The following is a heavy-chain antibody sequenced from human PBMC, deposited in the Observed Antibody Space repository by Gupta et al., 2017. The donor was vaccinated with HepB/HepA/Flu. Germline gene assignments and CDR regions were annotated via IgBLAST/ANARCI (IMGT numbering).Heavy chain of an antibody. CDR1: GFSLSASGVG. J-gene: IGHJ3*02. Sequence: QITLKESGPTLVNPTQTLTLTCTFSGFSLSASGVGVGWIRQPPGKALEWLAVIYWNDDKRYSPSLMSRLTITKDTSKNQVVLTMTNMDPVDTATYYCAHRIRRSVEVGATTTGAFDIWGQGTMVTVSS. CDR3: AHRIRRSVEVGATTTGAFDI. D-gene: IGHD1-26*01. CDR2: IYWNDDK. V-gene: IGHV2-5*01.